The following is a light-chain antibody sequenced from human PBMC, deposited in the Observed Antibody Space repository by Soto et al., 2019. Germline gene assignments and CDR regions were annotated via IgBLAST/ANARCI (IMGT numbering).Light chain of an antibody. CDR2: TAS. J-gene: IGKJ4*01. Sequence: DIQMTQSPSSLSASVGDRVTITCRASQSISKYLNWYQQKPGRAPKLLIYTASTLESGVPSRFSGSGSGTDFTLTISSLQPEDFATYYCQQSYSIPPVTFGGGIKVEN. CDR1: QSISKY. V-gene: IGKV1-39*01. CDR3: QQSYSIPPVT.